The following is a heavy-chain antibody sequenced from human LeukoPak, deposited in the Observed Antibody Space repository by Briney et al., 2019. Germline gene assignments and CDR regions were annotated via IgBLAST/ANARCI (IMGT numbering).Heavy chain of an antibody. Sequence: PSETLSLTCTVSGGSISSSSYYWGWIRQPPGKGLEWIGSIYYSGSTYYNPSLKSRVTISVDTSKNQFYLKLSSVTAADTAVYYCARGSSSWYYFDYWGQGTLVTVSS. CDR2: IYYSGST. V-gene: IGHV4-39*01. J-gene: IGHJ4*02. D-gene: IGHD6-13*01. CDR3: ARGSSSWYYFDY. CDR1: GGSISSSSYY.